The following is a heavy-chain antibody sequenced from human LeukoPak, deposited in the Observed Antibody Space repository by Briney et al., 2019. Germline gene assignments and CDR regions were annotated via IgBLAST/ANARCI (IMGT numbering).Heavy chain of an antibody. D-gene: IGHD3-22*01. Sequence: SVKVSCKASGFTFTSSAVQWVRQARGQRLGWIGWIVVGSGNTNYAQKFQERVTITRDMSTSTAYMELSSLRSEDTAVYYCATYLYDSSAKARDYFDYWGQGTLVTVSS. CDR1: GFTFTSSA. V-gene: IGHV1-58*01. CDR2: IVVGSGNT. CDR3: ATYLYDSSAKARDYFDY. J-gene: IGHJ4*02.